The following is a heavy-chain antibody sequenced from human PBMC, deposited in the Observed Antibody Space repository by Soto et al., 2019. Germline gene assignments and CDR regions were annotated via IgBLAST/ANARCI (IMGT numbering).Heavy chain of an antibody. D-gene: IGHD3-22*01. CDR2: TYHSGST. CDR3: ARGAVVNFDS. CDR1: GGSISSGGSS. J-gene: IGHJ4*02. V-gene: IGHV4-30-2*01. Sequence: QLQLQESGSGLVKPSQTLSLTCAVSGGSISSGGSSWTWIRQPPGKGLAWIGYTYHSGSTYYNPSLKSRVTISVDRSKNQFSLKLTSVTAADTAVYYCARGAVVNFDSWGQGTLVTVSS.